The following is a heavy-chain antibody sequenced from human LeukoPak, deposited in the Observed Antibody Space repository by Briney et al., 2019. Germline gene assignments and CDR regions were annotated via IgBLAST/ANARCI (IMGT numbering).Heavy chain of an antibody. CDR3: ARDGPYDSSGWYMRYYFDY. CDR2: ISYDGSNK. J-gene: IGHJ4*02. CDR1: GFTFSSYA. V-gene: IGHV3-30*04. D-gene: IGHD6-19*01. Sequence: GRSLRLSCAASGFTFSSYAMHWVRQAPGKGLEWVAVISYDGSNKYYADSVKGRFTISRDNSKNTLYLQMNSLRAEDTAVYYCARDGPYDSSGWYMRYYFDYWGQGTLVTASS.